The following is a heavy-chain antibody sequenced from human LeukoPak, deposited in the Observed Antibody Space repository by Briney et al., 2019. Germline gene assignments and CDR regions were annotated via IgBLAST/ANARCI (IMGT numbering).Heavy chain of an antibody. D-gene: IGHD1-26*01. CDR1: GFTFSSYG. V-gene: IGHV3-30*18. CDR3: AKQEIGTTWSVGY. CDR2: ISYDGGSI. Sequence: GGSLRLSCAASGFTFSSYGMHWVRQAPGKGLEWVAVISYDGGSIYYADSVKGRFTISRDDSKNTLFLQMNSLSVEDTAVYYCAKQEIGTTWSVGYWGQGTLVTVSS. J-gene: IGHJ4*02.